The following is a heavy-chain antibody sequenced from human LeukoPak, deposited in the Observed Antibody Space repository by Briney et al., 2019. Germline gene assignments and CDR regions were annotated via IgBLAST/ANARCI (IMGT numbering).Heavy chain of an antibody. CDR3: ARGRIQLWLTICYWFDP. CDR1: GGSISSGDYY. CDR2: INHSGST. Sequence: PSETLSLTCTVSGGSISSGDYYWSWIRQPPGKGLEWIGEINHSGSTNYNPSLKSRVTISVDTSKNQFSLKLSSVTAADTAVYYCARGRIQLWLTICYWFDPWGQGTLVTVSS. V-gene: IGHV4-39*07. D-gene: IGHD5-18*01. J-gene: IGHJ5*02.